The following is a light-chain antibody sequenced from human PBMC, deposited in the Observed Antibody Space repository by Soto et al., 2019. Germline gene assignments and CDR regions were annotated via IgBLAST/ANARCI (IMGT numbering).Light chain of an antibody. Sequence: DIQVTQSPSSASASVGDRVTITCRASQDIAGFLAWYQHKPGRAPELLIRTAYSLQSGVPSTFSGSGSGTDFTLTISSLQPEDFATYYCLQTYTTLTWTFGQGTKVDIK. CDR1: QDIAGF. CDR3: LQTYTTLTWT. J-gene: IGKJ1*01. V-gene: IGKV1-39*01. CDR2: TAY.